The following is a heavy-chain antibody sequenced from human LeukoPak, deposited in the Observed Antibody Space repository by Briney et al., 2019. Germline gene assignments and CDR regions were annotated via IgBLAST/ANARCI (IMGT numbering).Heavy chain of an antibody. CDR1: GFTFSSYS. CDR2: ISSSSSYI. Sequence: GGSLRLSCAASGFTFSSYSMNWVRQAPGKGLEWVSSISSSSSYIYYADSVKGRFTISRDNAKNSLYLQMNSLRAEDTAVYYCARAPRQAYFQHWGQGTLVTVSS. J-gene: IGHJ1*01. CDR3: ARAPRQAYFQH. V-gene: IGHV3-21*01.